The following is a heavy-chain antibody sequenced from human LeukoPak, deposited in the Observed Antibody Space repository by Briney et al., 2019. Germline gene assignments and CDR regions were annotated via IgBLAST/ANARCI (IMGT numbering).Heavy chain of an antibody. CDR3: ARASYSSSWYLDY. CDR2: IYYSGST. Sequence: SETLSLTCTVSGGSISSYYWSWIRQPPGKGLEWIGYIYYSGSTNYNSSLKSRVTISVDTSKNQFSLKLSSVTAADTAVYYCARASYSSSWYLDYWGQGTLVTVSS. V-gene: IGHV4-59*01. CDR1: GGSISSYY. D-gene: IGHD6-13*01. J-gene: IGHJ4*02.